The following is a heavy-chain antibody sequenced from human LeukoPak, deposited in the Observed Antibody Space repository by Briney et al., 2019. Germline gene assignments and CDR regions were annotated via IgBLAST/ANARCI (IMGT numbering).Heavy chain of an antibody. CDR2: IYYSGST. J-gene: IGHJ4*02. V-gene: IGHV4-30-4*01. CDR3: ARGSDYGDPIPFGY. D-gene: IGHD4-17*01. Sequence: PSETLSLTCTVSGGSISSGDYYWSWIRQPPGKGLEWIGYIYYSGSTYYNPSLKSRVTISVDTSKNQFSLKLSSVTAADTAVYYCARGSDYGDPIPFGYWGQGTLVTVSS. CDR1: GGSISSGDYY.